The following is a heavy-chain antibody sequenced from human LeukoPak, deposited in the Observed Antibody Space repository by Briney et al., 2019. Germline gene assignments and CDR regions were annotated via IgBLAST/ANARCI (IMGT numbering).Heavy chain of an antibody. Sequence: SETLSLTCSVSDDSVTIFYWTWIRQPPGKGLEGIGYIDHTGTTNYKPSLNSLVTISRDTSKNPFSLQLSSVTAADTALYFCARGRVSSSTWHSTYYYYFYMDVWGKGTTVTVSS. CDR1: DDSVTIFY. V-gene: IGHV4-59*02. CDR2: IDHTGTT. CDR3: ARGRVSSSTWHSTYYYYFYMDV. D-gene: IGHD4-11*01. J-gene: IGHJ6*03.